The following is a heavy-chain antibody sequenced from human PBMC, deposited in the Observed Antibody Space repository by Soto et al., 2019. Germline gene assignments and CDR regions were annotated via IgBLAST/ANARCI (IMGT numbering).Heavy chain of an antibody. Sequence: EVQLLESGGGLVQPEGSLRLSCAASGFTFSNFAMSWVRQAPGKGLEWVSSVTGSSDRTYYAASVKGRFTISRDNSKNTVFLQMNSLRAEDTVIYYCAEGGFYDGFDYWGQGTLVTVSS. D-gene: IGHD5-12*01. CDR3: AEGGFYDGFDY. CDR2: VTGSSDRT. CDR1: GFTFSNFA. J-gene: IGHJ4*02. V-gene: IGHV3-23*01.